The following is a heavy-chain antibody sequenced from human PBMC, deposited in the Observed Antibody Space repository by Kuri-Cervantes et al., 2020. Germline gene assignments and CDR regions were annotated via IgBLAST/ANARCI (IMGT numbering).Heavy chain of an antibody. CDR3: ARLGVELWFGEPRPNWFDP. CDR2: IYYSGST. D-gene: IGHD3-10*01. V-gene: IGHV4-59*01. Sequence: SETLSLTCTVSGGSISSYYWSWIRQPPGEGLEWIGYIYYSGSTNYNPSLKSRVTISVDTSKNQFSLRLSSVTAADTAVYYCARLGVELWFGEPRPNWFDPWGQGTLVTVSS. CDR1: GGSISSYY. J-gene: IGHJ5*02.